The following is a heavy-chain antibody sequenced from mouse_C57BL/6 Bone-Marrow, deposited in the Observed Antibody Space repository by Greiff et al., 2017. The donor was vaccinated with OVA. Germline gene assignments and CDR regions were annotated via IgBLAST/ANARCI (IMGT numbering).Heavy chain of an antibody. J-gene: IGHJ4*01. CDR2: IYPRSGNT. CDR1: GYTFTSYG. V-gene: IGHV1-81*01. CDR3: ARYGSYAMDY. Sequence: QVQLKESGAELARPGASVKLSCKASGYTFTSYGISWVKQRTGQGLEWIGEIYPRSGNTYYNETFKGKATLTADKSSSTAYMELRSLTSEDSAVYFCARYGSYAMDYWGQGTSVTVSS. D-gene: IGHD2-2*01.